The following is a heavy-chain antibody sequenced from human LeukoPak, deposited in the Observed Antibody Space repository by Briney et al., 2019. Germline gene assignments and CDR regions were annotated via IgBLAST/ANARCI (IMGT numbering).Heavy chain of an antibody. CDR1: GLSISGQW. CDR3: GYTNNFYH. D-gene: IGHD3-16*02. Sequence: QSGGSLRLSCVASGLSISGQWMNWVRQAPGQGLEWVANIKHDGSEEYYVDSVKGRFTVSRDDGRNSVSLQMSSVRAEDTAVYYCGYTNNFYHWGQGTLVVVSS. V-gene: IGHV3-7*01. CDR2: IKHDGSEE. J-gene: IGHJ4*02.